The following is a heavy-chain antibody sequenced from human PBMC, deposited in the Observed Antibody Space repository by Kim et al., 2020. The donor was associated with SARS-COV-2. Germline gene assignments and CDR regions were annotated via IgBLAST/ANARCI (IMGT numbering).Heavy chain of an antibody. Sequence: GGSLRLSCAASGFIFSNYGMYWVRQAPGKGLEWVALISDDGSNKYYTDSVKGRFIISRDISKSTLHLQMNSLRAEDTAVYYCARGTYYDTSPHFDYWGQG. CDR2: ISDDGSNK. CDR1: GFIFSNYG. J-gene: IGHJ4*02. D-gene: IGHD3-22*01. V-gene: IGHV3-33*05. CDR3: ARGTYYDTSPHFDY.